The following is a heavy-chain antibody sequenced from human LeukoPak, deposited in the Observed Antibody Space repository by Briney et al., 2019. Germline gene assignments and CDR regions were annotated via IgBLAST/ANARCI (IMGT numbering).Heavy chain of an antibody. Sequence: GGTLRLSCAASGFTFSSYGMHWVRQAPGKGLEWVAFIRYDGSNKYYADSVKGRFTISRDNSKNTLYLQMNSLRAEDTAVYYCAKGATEWFGELIMANPGIIPPYFDYWGQGTLVTVSS. D-gene: IGHD3-10*01. CDR3: AKGATEWFGELIMANPGIIPPYFDY. CDR1: GFTFSSYG. V-gene: IGHV3-30*02. CDR2: IRYDGSNK. J-gene: IGHJ4*02.